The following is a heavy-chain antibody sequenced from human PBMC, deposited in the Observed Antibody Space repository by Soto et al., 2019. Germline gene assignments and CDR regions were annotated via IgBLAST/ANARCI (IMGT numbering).Heavy chain of an antibody. CDR1: GGTFSSYA. Sequence: SVKVSCKASGGTFSSYAISWVRQAPRQGLEWMGGIIPIFGTANYAQKFQGRVTITADESTSTAYMELSSLRSEDTAVYYCARDGSGSYYLYYFDYWGQGTLVTVSS. D-gene: IGHD3-10*01. V-gene: IGHV1-69*13. CDR3: ARDGSGSYYLYYFDY. J-gene: IGHJ4*02. CDR2: IIPIFGTA.